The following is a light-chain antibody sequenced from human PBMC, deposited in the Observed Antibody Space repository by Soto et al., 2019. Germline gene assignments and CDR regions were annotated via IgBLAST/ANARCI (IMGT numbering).Light chain of an antibody. CDR1: QSVSSN. Sequence: EIVMTQSPATLSVSPGERATLSCTASQSVSSNLAWYQQRPGQAPRLLIYGASTRATGIPARFSGSGSGTEFTLTISSLQSEDFAVYYCQQYNNWPLLYTFGQGTKLEIK. CDR3: QQYNNWPLLYT. J-gene: IGKJ2*01. V-gene: IGKV3-15*01. CDR2: GAS.